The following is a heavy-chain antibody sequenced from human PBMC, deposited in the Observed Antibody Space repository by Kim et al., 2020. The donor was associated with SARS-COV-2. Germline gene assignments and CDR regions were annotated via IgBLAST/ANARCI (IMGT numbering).Heavy chain of an antibody. Sequence: YYADSVKGRFTISRDKSKNTLYLQMNSLRGEDTAVYFCARDYGGNSGIDYWGQGSLVTVSS. J-gene: IGHJ4*02. V-gene: IGHV3-30*03. D-gene: IGHD4-17*01. CDR3: ARDYGGNSGIDY.